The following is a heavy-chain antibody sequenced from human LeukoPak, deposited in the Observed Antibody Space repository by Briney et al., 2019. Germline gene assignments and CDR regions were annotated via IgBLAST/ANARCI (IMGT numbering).Heavy chain of an antibody. CDR2: ISSSGSTI. J-gene: IGHJ4*02. D-gene: IGHD5-24*01. CDR3: ARGSRDGYNLHFDY. CDR1: GFTFSDYY. Sequence: GGSLRLSCAASGFTFSDYYMSWIRQAPGKGLEWVSYISSSGSTIYYADSVKGRFTTSRDNAKNSLYLQMNSLRAEDTAVYYCARGSRDGYNLHFDYWGQGTLVTVSS. V-gene: IGHV3-11*01.